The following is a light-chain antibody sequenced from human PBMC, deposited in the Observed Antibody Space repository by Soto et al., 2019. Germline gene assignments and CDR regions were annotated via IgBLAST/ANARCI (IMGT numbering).Light chain of an antibody. V-gene: IGKV3-20*01. J-gene: IGKJ2*01. CDR1: QTVSSRY. Sequence: EIVLTQSPGTLSLSPGERATLSCRASQTVSSRYLAWYQQKPGQAPRLLMYGASNRATGIPDRFSGSGSGTDFTLTISRLEPGDFAVYFCQQYGRSPPFTFGQGTKVEIK. CDR2: GAS. CDR3: QQYGRSPPFT.